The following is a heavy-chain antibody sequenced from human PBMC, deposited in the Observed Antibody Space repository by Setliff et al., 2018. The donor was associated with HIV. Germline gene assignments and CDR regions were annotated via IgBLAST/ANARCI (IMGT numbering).Heavy chain of an antibody. Sequence: PSETLSLTCTVSGGSISSHYWSWIRQPPGKGLEWIGYIYYSGSTNYNPSLKSRVTISVDTSKNQFSLKLSSVTAADTAVYYCARGGSMTTLHNWGQGTLVTVSS. D-gene: IGHD4-4*01. J-gene: IGHJ4*02. V-gene: IGHV4-59*11. CDR3: ARGGSMTTLHN. CDR1: GGSISSHY. CDR2: IYYSGST.